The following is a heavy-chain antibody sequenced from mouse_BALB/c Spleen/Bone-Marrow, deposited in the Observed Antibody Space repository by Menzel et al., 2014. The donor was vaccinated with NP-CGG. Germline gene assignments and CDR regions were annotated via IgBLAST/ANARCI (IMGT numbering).Heavy chain of an antibody. CDR1: GFTFSDYY. CDR3: ARGSSYFDY. V-gene: IGHV5-4*02. D-gene: IGHD1-1*01. J-gene: IGHJ2*01. Sequence: EVMLVESGGGLVKPGGSLKLSCAASGFTFSDYYMYWVRQTPKKRLEWVATISDGGSYTYYPDSVKGRFTISRDNAKNNLYLQMSSLKSEDTAMYYCARGSSYFDYWGQGTTLTVSS. CDR2: ISDGGSYT.